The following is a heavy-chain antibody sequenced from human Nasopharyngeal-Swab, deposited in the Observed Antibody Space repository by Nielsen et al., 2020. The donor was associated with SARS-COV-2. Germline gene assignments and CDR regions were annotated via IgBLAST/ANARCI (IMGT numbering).Heavy chain of an antibody. D-gene: IGHD2-15*01. CDR3: ATDRYCSGGACYFNGFDY. V-gene: IGHV3-23*01. J-gene: IGHJ4*02. Sequence: GESLKISCAASEFTFSSYAMTWLRQAPGKGLEWVSGVSGSGGTTKYADSVKGRFTISRDNSKNKLYLQMHSLRAEDTAVYYCATDRYCSGGACYFNGFDYWGQVTLVTVSS. CDR2: VSGSGGTT. CDR1: EFTFSSYA.